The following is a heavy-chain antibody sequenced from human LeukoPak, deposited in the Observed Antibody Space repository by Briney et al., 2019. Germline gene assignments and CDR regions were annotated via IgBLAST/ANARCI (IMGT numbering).Heavy chain of an antibody. J-gene: IGHJ6*03. V-gene: IGHV3-30*02. CDR2: IWYDGNNR. CDR3: AKDQVVPNYYYMDV. CDR1: GFIFSNYA. Sequence: GGSLRLSCAASGFIFSNYAMHWVRQAPGKGLEWVAFIWYDGNNRYYADSVKGRFTISRDNSKNTLYLQMNSLRVEDTALYYCAKDQVVPNYYYMDVWGKGTTVTVSS. D-gene: IGHD2-15*01.